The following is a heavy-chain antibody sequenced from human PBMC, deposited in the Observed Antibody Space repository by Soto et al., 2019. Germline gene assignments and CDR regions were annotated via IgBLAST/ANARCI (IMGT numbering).Heavy chain of an antibody. J-gene: IGHJ5*02. D-gene: IGHD3-3*01. CDR2: IYYSGST. CDR1: GGSISSYY. Sequence: SETLSLTCTVSGGSISSYYWSWIRQPPGKGLEWIGYIYYSGSTNYNPSLKSRVTISVDTSKNQFSLKLSSVTAADTAVYYCARAEITIFEFRGFDPWGQGTLVTVSS. V-gene: IGHV4-59*01. CDR3: ARAEITIFEFRGFDP.